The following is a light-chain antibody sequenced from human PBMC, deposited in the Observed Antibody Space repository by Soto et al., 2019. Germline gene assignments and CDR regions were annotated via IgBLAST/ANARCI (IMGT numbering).Light chain of an antibody. CDR3: QQYGSSL. V-gene: IGKV3-20*01. CDR1: QSLRSGD. CDR2: GAS. Sequence: EIVMTQSPATLSVSPGERATLSCRASQSLRSGDLAWYQQIPGQAPRLLIYGASSRATGIPDRFSGSGSGTDFTLTISRLEPEDFAVYYCQQYGSSLFGQGTRLEIK. J-gene: IGKJ5*01.